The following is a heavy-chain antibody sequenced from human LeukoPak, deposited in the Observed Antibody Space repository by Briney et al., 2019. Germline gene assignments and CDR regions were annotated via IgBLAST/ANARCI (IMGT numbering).Heavy chain of an antibody. CDR2: IYYSGST. V-gene: IGHV4-39*01. Sequence: PSETLSLTCTVSGGSISSSSYYWGWIRQPPGKGLEWIGNIYYSGSTYYNPSLKSRVTISVDTSKSQFSLKLSSVTAADTAVYYCARQYYYDSSGPTIWFDPWGQGTLVTVSS. J-gene: IGHJ5*02. D-gene: IGHD3-22*01. CDR3: ARQYYYDSSGPTIWFDP. CDR1: GGSISSSSYY.